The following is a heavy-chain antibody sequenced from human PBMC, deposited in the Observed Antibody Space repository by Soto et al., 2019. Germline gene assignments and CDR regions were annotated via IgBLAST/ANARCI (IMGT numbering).Heavy chain of an antibody. Sequence: GGSLRLSCAASGFAFDDYTMHWVRQAPGKGLEWVGRIKRKSDGGTTDYAAPVKGRFTISRDDSKNTLYLQMNSLKTEDTAVYYCTTGLSSGYYNFDYWGQGT. V-gene: IGHV3-15*01. CDR2: IKRKSDGGTT. CDR1: GFAFDDYT. J-gene: IGHJ4*02. CDR3: TTGLSSGYYNFDY. D-gene: IGHD3-22*01.